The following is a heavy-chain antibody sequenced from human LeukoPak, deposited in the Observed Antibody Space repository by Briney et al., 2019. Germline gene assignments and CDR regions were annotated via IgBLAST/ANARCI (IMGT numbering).Heavy chain of an antibody. J-gene: IGHJ5*02. CDR1: GFTFSSYW. CDR2: IKQDGSEK. D-gene: IGHD6-6*01. V-gene: IGHV3-7*01. Sequence: QTGGSLRLSCVASGFTFSSYWMSWVRQAPGKGLEWVANIKQDGSEKYYVDSVKGRFTISRDNAKNSLYLQMNSLRAEDTAVYYCARDVLAARPNWFDPWGQGTLVTVSS. CDR3: ARDVLAARPNWFDP.